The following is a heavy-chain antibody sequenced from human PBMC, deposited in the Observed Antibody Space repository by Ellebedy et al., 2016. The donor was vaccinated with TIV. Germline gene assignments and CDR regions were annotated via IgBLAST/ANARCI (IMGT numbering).Heavy chain of an antibody. J-gene: IGHJ4*02. Sequence: SETLSLTGTVSGGSINNYYWSWIRQPPGKGLEWIGYIYYSGSTHYNPSLKSRVTLSVDTSKNQFSLKLSSVTAADTAVYYCARTKAVAGTFCFDYWGQGTLVTVSS. CDR1: GGSINNYY. D-gene: IGHD6-19*01. CDR3: ARTKAVAGTFCFDY. V-gene: IGHV4-59*01. CDR2: IYYSGST.